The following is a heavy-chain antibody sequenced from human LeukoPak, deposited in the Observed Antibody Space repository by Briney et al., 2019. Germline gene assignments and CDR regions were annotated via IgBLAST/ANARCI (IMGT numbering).Heavy chain of an antibody. J-gene: IGHJ4*02. CDR2: ISYDGSNT. V-gene: IGHV3-30*03. CDR3: ASLRYSASYYADY. Sequence: GGSLRLSCAASGFTFSSYDMHWVRQAPGKGLEWVAIISYDGSNTYYADSVKGRFTISRDNSKNTLYLQMNSLRAEDTAMYYCASLRYSASYYADYWGQGTLVTVSS. CDR1: GFTFSSYD. D-gene: IGHD1-26*01.